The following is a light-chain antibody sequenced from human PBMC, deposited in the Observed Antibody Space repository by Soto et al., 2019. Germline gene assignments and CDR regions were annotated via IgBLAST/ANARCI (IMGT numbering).Light chain of an antibody. CDR2: DVS. Sequence: QSALTQPASVSGSPGRSIAISCTGTSSDVGGYSYVSWYQQQPGKAPKLVISDVSNRPSGVPDRFSGSKSGTSASLAISGLQSEDEADYYCAAWDDSLNGYVFGTGTKVTV. V-gene: IGLV2-14*01. J-gene: IGLJ1*01. CDR3: AAWDDSLNGYV. CDR1: SSDVGGYSY.